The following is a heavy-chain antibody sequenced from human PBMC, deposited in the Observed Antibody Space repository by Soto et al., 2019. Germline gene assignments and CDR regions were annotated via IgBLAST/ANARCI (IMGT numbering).Heavy chain of an antibody. J-gene: IGHJ4*02. D-gene: IGHD3-9*01. CDR3: ARDKYYDILTGPGYFDY. CDR2: IKQDGSEK. CDR1: GFAFSSYW. V-gene: IGHV3-7*01. Sequence: GGSLSLSCAASGFAFSSYWMSWVRQAPGKGLEWVANIKQDGSEKYYVDSVKGRFTISRDNAKNSLYLQMNSLRAEDTAVYYCARDKYYDILTGPGYFDYWGQGTLVTVSS.